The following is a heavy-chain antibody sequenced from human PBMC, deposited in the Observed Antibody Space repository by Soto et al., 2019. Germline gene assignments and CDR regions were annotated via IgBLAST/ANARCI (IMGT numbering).Heavy chain of an antibody. CDR2: IIPMFETV. J-gene: IGHJ6*02. V-gene: IGHV1-69*01. D-gene: IGHD2-15*01. CDR3: ARGLRTGNYGMDV. CDR1: GGTFNKYA. Sequence: QEQLLQSGAKVRKPGSSVTVSCKASGGTFNKYAVSWVRQAPGQGLEWMGGIIPMFETVNYAQRFQGRLTIAADESMSTAYMELTSLTSADSAIYFCARGLRTGNYGMDVWGQGTTVTVSS.